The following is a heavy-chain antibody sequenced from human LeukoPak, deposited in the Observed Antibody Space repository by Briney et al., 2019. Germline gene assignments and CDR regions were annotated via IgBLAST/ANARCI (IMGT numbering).Heavy chain of an antibody. CDR2: ISYDGSNK. V-gene: IGHV3-30*18. Sequence: PGGSXRLSCAASGFTFSSYGMHWVRQAPGKGLEWVAVISYDGSNKYYADSVKGRFTISRDNSKNTLYLQMNSLRAEDTAVYYCAKALGTVAGTGMDVWGQGTTVTVSS. CDR1: GFTFSSYG. CDR3: AKALGTVAGTGMDV. D-gene: IGHD6-19*01. J-gene: IGHJ6*02.